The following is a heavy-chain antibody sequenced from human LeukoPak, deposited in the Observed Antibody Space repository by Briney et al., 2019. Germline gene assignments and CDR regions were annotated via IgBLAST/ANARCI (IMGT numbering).Heavy chain of an antibody. CDR3: AKDLDRKGYYYYYMDV. J-gene: IGHJ6*03. Sequence: GGSLRLSCAASGFTISSYWTNWVRQAPGKGLEWVANIKQGGSEKKYVDSVKGRFTISRDNAKNSLYLQMNNLRAEDTAVYYCAKDLDRKGYYYYYMDVWGKGTTVTVSS. V-gene: IGHV3-7*01. D-gene: IGHD3-3*01. CDR1: GFTISSYW. CDR2: IKQGGSEK.